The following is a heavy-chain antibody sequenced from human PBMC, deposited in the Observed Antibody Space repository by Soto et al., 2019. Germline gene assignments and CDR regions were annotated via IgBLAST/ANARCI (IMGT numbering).Heavy chain of an antibody. CDR2: IYYGGNT. D-gene: IGHD6-19*01. V-gene: IGHV4-59*01. CDR1: GGSMSSYY. Sequence: SETLSLTCTVSGGSMSSYYWSWIRQPPGKGLEWIGYIYYGGNTNYNPSLKSRVTISLDTSKNQFSLKLSSVTAADTAVYYCARDRYTTGWYYFDPWGQGTLVTVSS. CDR3: ARDRYTTGWYYFDP. J-gene: IGHJ5*02.